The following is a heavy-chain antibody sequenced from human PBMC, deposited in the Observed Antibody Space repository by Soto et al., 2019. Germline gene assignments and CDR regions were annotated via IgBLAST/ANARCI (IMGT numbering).Heavy chain of an antibody. D-gene: IGHD6-13*01. J-gene: IGHJ1*01. CDR3: VKDESINWYSGHFRH. CDR2: INWNGGSI. Sequence: EVQLVESGGGLVQPGRSLRLSCAASGFTFDDYAMHWVRQVLGKGLEWVSGINWNGGSIGYSDSVKGRFAISSDNAKNSLHLQMNSLSAEDTAFYYCVKDESINWYSGHFRHWGQGTLVTVSS. V-gene: IGHV3-9*01. CDR1: GFTFDDYA.